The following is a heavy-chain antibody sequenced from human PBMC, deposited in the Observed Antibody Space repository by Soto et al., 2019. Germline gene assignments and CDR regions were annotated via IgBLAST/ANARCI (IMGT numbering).Heavy chain of an antibody. J-gene: IGHJ4*02. CDR2: INEDGSVK. D-gene: IGHD3-22*01. CDR3: ARDTGGGYFES. CDR1: GFIFSSSW. Sequence: EVHLVESGGGLVQPGGSLRLSCAASGFIFSSSWMSWVRQAPGKGLEWVANINEDGSVKFYVDSLKGRFTISRDNAKNSLYLQVNSLRAEDTAIYFCARDTGGGYFESWGQGTLVTVSS. V-gene: IGHV3-7*03.